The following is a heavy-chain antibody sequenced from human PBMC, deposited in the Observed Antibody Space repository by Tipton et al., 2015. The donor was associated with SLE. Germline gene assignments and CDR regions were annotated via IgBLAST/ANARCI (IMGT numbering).Heavy chain of an antibody. CDR1: GFTFSTYS. D-gene: IGHD6-13*01. Sequence: GSLRLSYAASGFTFSTYSMNWVRQAPGKGLEWVSSISGSSRYMYYADSVKGRFTISRDNAKNSLYLQMNSLRVEDTAIYYCARDGIAAAGRNFDYWGQGTLVTVSS. V-gene: IGHV3-21*03. J-gene: IGHJ4*02. CDR2: ISGSSRYM. CDR3: ARDGIAAAGRNFDY.